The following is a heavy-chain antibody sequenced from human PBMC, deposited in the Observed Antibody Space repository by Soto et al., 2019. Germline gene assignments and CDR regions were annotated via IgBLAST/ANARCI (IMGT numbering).Heavy chain of an antibody. V-gene: IGHV3-48*04. CDR3: ARVGVRDNMNAIDY. CDR1: GFTFRSYS. D-gene: IGHD1-1*01. CDR2: ISSSSSTI. J-gene: IGHJ4*02. Sequence: GGSLRLSCAASGFTFRSYSMNWVRQAPGKGLEWVSYISSSSSTIYYADYVKGRFTISRDNAKNSLYLQMNSLRAEDTAMYYCARVGVRDNMNAIDYWGQGTIVTVSS.